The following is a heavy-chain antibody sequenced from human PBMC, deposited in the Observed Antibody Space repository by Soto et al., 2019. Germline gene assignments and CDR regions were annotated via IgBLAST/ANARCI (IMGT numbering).Heavy chain of an antibody. Sequence: QGELVQSGAEVKKPGASVKVSCKASGYTFPSSTISWLRQAPGQGLEWLGGFNAYSGDRKFAQRFQGRVTMTTDTSTSTAYFELTSLTSDYTAIYYFASANYGDSDYWGQGTLLTVSS. V-gene: IGHV1-18*01. D-gene: IGHD4-17*01. CDR1: GYTFPSST. J-gene: IGHJ4*02. CDR3: ASANYGDSDY. CDR2: FNAYSGDR.